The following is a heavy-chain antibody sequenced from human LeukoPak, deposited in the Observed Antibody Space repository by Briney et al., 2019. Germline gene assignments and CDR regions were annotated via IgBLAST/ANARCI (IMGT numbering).Heavy chain of an antibody. CDR2: SYYSGIT. CDR3: ARGEPVDY. D-gene: IGHD1-14*01. Sequence: PSETLSLTCTVSGGSISSYYWSWIRQSPGKGREWIGYSYYSGITSYNPSLKSRVTMSVDKSKNQFSLKVNSVTAADTAVYYCARGEPVDYWGQGTLVTVSS. CDR1: GGSISSYY. V-gene: IGHV4-59*01. J-gene: IGHJ4*02.